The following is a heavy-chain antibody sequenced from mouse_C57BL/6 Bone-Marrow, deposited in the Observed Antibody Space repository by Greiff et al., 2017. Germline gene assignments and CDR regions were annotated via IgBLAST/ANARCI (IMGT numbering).Heavy chain of an antibody. J-gene: IGHJ1*03. Sequence: QVQLKESGPGILQSSQTLSLTCSFSGFSLSTSGMGVSWIRQPPGKGLEWLAHIYWDDDKRYNPSLKSRLTISKDTSRNQVFLKITSVATADTATYYCARVHYYGPWYFDVWGTGTTVTVSS. V-gene: IGHV8-12*01. D-gene: IGHD1-2*01. CDR2: IYWDDDK. CDR1: GFSLSTSGMG. CDR3: ARVHYYGPWYFDV.